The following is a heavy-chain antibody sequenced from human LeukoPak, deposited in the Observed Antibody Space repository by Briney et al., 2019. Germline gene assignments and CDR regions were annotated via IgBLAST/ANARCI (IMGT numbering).Heavy chain of an antibody. V-gene: IGHV3-66*02. D-gene: IGHD3-9*01. CDR3: ARAATGYYGGYYFDY. CDR1: GFTVSSNY. CDR2: IYSGGST. J-gene: IGHJ4*02. Sequence: GGSLRLSCAASGFTVSSNYMSWVRQAPGKGLEWVSVIYSGGSTYYADSVKGRFTISRDNSQNTLYLQMNSLRAEDTAVYYCARAATGYYGGYYFDYWGQGTLVTVSS.